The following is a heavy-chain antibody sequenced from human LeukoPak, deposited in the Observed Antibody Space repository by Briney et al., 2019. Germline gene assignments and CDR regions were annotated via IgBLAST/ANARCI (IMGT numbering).Heavy chain of an antibody. V-gene: IGHV3-21*01. D-gene: IGHD1-26*01. CDR3: ARDLFRVGRGELLEIDY. CDR1: GFTFSSYS. CDR2: ISSSSSYI. Sequence: GGSLRLSCAASGFTFSSYSMNWVRQAPGKGLEWVSSISSSSSYIYYADSVKGRFTISRDNAKNSLYLQMNSLRAEDAAVYYCARDLFRVGRGELLEIDYWGQGTLVTVSS. J-gene: IGHJ4*02.